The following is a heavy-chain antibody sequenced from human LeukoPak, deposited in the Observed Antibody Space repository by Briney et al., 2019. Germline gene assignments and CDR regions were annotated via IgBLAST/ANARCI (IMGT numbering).Heavy chain of an antibody. J-gene: IGHJ1*01. Sequence: GGSLRLSCAASGFTLSGNAMSWVRQAPGRGLEWVSGVGGDDRTHYADSVRGRFTISRDNSMNTVSLDMNRLRVEDTAVYYCAKDLSWWAAADHWGQGALVTVAS. CDR1: GFTLSGNA. D-gene: IGHD2-15*01. CDR2: VGGDDRT. V-gene: IGHV3-23*01. CDR3: AKDLSWWAAADH.